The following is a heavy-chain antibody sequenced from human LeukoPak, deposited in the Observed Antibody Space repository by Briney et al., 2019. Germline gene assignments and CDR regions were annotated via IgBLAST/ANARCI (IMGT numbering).Heavy chain of an antibody. CDR3: GRGCQSSGYYYYFDY. V-gene: IGHV4-34*01. CDR1: GGSFSGYY. D-gene: IGHD3-22*01. Sequence: PSETLSLTCAVYGGSFSGYYWSWIRQPPGKGLGWIGEINHSGSTNYNPSLKSRVTISVDTSKNQFSLKLSSVTAADTAVYYCGRGCQSSGYYYYFDYWGQGTLVTVSS. J-gene: IGHJ4*01. CDR2: INHSGST.